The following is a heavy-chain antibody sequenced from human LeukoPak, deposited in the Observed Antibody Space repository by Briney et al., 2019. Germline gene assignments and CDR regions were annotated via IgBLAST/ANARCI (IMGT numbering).Heavy chain of an antibody. J-gene: IGHJ6*03. CDR2: INHSGST. CDR1: GGSFSGYY. Sequence: SETLSLTCAVYGGSFSGYYWSWIRQPPGKGLEWIGEINHSGSTYYNPSLKSRVTISVDTSKNQCSLKLSSVTAADTAVYYCARGGGNGGGWVGHFYYMDVWGKGTTVIVSS. D-gene: IGHD4-23*01. CDR3: ARGGGNGGGWVGHFYYMDV. V-gene: IGHV4-34*01.